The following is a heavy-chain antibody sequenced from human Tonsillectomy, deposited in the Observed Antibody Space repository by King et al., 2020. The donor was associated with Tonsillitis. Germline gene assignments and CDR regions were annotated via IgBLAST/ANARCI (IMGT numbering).Heavy chain of an antibody. CDR1: GFTFSSYG. CDR3: ARDANFYDTSGERYFQH. D-gene: IGHD3-22*01. Sequence: VQLVESGGGFVQPGGSLRLSCAASGFTFSSYGMSWVRQSPGKGLEWVASIKKDVSEKYYVGSVKGRFTISRDKAKNSLYLQRNSLRAEDMAVYYCARDANFYDTSGERYFQHWGQGTLVTVSS. V-gene: IGHV3-7*03. CDR2: IKKDVSEK. J-gene: IGHJ1*01.